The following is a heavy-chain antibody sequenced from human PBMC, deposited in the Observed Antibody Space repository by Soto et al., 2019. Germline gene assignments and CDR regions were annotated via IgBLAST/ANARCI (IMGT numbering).Heavy chain of an antibody. D-gene: IGHD3-3*01. CDR2: TYYSGST. CDR3: ARHANDFWSGYRVGYFDY. Sequence: PSETLSLTCTVSGGSISSSSYYWGWIRQPPGKGLEWIGSTYYSGSTYYNPSLKSRVTISVDTSKNQFSLKLSSVTAADTAVYYCARHANDFWSGYRVGYFDYWGQGTLVTVSS. J-gene: IGHJ4*02. CDR1: GGSISSSSYY. V-gene: IGHV4-39*01.